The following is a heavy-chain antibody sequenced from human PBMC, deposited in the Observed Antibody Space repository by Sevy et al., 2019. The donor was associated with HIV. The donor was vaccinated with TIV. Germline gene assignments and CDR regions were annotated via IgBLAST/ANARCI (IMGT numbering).Heavy chain of an antibody. Sequence: SETLSLTCAVYGGSFSGYYWSWIRQPPGKGLEWIGEIIHSGSTNYNPSLKSRDTISVDTSKNQFSLKLRSVTAAETDVYYCASQGRGGYPKYCYYYGMDVWGQGTTVTVSS. J-gene: IGHJ6*02. CDR1: GGSFSGYY. V-gene: IGHV4-34*12. CDR3: ASQGRGGYPKYCYYYGMDV. D-gene: IGHD3-10*01. CDR2: IIHSGST.